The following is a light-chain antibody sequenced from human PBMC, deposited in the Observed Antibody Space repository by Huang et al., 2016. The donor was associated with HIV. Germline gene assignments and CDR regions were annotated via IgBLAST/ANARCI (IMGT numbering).Light chain of an antibody. V-gene: IGKV2-29*02. CDR2: EVS. Sequence: VMTQTPRSLSVTPGQPASISCRSSESLLCCDGKTYLYWYLQRPGQSPQLLIYEVSSRFSGVPDGFSGNGSGTDFTLRISRVEAEDVGFYYCMQGRSLPRTFGRGTKVEIK. CDR3: MQGRSLPRT. J-gene: IGKJ1*01. CDR1: ESLLCCDGKTY.